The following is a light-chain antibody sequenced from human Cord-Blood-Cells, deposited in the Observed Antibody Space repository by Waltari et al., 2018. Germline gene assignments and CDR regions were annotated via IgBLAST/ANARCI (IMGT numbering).Light chain of an antibody. CDR3: QQYYSTPYT. V-gene: IGKV4-1*01. J-gene: IGKJ2*01. Sequence: DIVMTQSPDSLAVSLGERATINCKSSQSVLYSSNHKNYLAWYQQKTGHPPKLLIYWASTRESGVPDRFSGSGSGTDFTLTISSLQAEDVAVYYCQQYYSTPYTFGQGTKLEIK. CDR1: QSVLYSSNHKNY. CDR2: WAS.